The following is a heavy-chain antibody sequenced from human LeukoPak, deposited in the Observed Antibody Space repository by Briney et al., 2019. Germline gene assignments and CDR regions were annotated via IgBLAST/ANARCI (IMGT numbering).Heavy chain of an antibody. CDR3: ARDQRTMVRGVISY. Sequence: PGGSLRLSCAASGFTFSDYYMSWIRQAPGKGLEWVSYIRSSGSTIFYADSVKGRFTISRDNAKNSLYLQMNSLRAEDTAVYYCARDQRTMVRGVISYWGQGTLVTVSS. D-gene: IGHD3-10*01. CDR1: GFTFSDYY. J-gene: IGHJ4*02. CDR2: IRSSGSTI. V-gene: IGHV3-11*01.